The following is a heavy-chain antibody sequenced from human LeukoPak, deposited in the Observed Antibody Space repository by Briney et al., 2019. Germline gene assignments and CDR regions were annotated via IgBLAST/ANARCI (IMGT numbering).Heavy chain of an antibody. CDR3: AGDRATSYFDY. V-gene: IGHV3-33*01. CDR1: GFTFRSHG. CDR2: IWYDGSNK. Sequence: GTSLRLSCAASGFTFRSHGMHWVRQAPGKGLEWVAFIWYDGSNKYYTDSVKGRFTISRDNSKNTLYLQMNSLRAEDTAVYYCAGDRATSYFDYWGQGALVTISS. D-gene: IGHD1-26*01. J-gene: IGHJ4*02.